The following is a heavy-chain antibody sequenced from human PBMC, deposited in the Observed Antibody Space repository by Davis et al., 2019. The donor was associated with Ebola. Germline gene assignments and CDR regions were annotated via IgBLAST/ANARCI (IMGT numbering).Heavy chain of an antibody. V-gene: IGHV3-21*01. CDR1: GFTFSSYS. CDR3: ARRNWFDP. J-gene: IGHJ5*02. CDR2: ITVTSNYT. Sequence: GESLKISCAASGFTFSSYSMNWVRQAPGKGLVWVSSITVTSNYTYYADSVKGRFTISRDNAKNSLYLQMNSLRAEDTAVYYCARRNWFDPWGQGTLVTVSS.